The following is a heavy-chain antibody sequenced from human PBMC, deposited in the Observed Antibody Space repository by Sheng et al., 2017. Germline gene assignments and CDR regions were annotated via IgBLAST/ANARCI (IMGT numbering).Heavy chain of an antibody. Sequence: QVQLQESGPGLVKPSETLSLTCTVSGGSISSGSNYWGWILQSAGKRLEWIGRIYTTGTTNYNTSLKSRVTISLDTSRNQFSLKLTSVTAADTAVYYCVREPLAQSVDYWGQGKAWSPSPQ. CDR1: GGSISSGSNY. CDR3: VREPLAQSVDY. J-gene: IGHJ4*02. CDR2: IYTTGTT. V-gene: IGHV4-61*02. D-gene: IGHD6-19*01.